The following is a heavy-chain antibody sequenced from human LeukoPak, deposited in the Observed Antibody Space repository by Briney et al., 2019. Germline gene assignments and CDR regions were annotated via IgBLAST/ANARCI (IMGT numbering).Heavy chain of an antibody. CDR1: GFTFSSYW. D-gene: IGHD4-17*01. V-gene: IGHV3-7*01. CDR2: IKQDGSEK. J-gene: IGHJ4*02. Sequence: GGSLRLSCAASGFTFSSYWMSWVRQAPGKGLEWVANIKQDGSEKYYVDSVKGRFTISRDNAKNSLYLQMNSLRAEDTAVYYCARVFGYGDSPFDYWGQGTLVTVSS. CDR3: ARVFGYGDSPFDY.